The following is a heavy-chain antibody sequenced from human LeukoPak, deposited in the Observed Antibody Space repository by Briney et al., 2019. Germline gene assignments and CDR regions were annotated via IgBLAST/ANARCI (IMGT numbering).Heavy chain of an antibody. V-gene: IGHV4-34*01. D-gene: IGHD3-16*01. CDR1: GFTFSSYS. CDR2: INRSGST. CDR3: ASTFKRRGRINY. Sequence: GSLRLSCTASGFTFSSYSLNWVRQAPGKGLEWIGEINRSGSTNYNPSLKSRVTISVDTSKNQFSLKLSSVTAADTAVYYCASTFKRRGRINYWGQGTLVTVSS. J-gene: IGHJ4*02.